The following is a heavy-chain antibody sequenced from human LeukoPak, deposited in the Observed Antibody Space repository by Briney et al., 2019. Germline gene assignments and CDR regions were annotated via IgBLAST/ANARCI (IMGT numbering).Heavy chain of an antibody. CDR3: ARRLTNYYDSSGYPGNYFDY. Sequence: PGGSLRLSCAASGFTFSDYYMSWIRQAPGKGLEWVSYISSSGSTIYYADSVKGRFTISRDTPKNSLYLQMNSLRAEDTAVYYCARRLTNYYDSSGYPGNYFDYWGQGTLVTVPS. V-gene: IGHV3-11*01. D-gene: IGHD3-22*01. CDR1: GFTFSDYY. CDR2: ISSSGSTI. J-gene: IGHJ4*02.